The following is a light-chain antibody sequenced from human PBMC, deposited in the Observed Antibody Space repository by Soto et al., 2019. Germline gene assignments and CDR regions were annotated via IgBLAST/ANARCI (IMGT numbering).Light chain of an antibody. CDR3: QQYGSSPRT. J-gene: IGKJ1*01. CDR2: GAS. CDR1: QTMRSSH. Sequence: EIVLTQSPGTLSLSPGERAILYFRASQTMRSSHLAWYQQKPGQAPRLLIYGASSRATGIPDRFSGSGSGTDFTLTISRLEPEDFAVYYCQQYGSSPRTFGQGTKVDIK. V-gene: IGKV3-20*01.